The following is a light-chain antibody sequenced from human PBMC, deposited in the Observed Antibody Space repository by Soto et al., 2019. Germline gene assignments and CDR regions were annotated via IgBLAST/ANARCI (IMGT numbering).Light chain of an antibody. CDR1: QSVSSN. J-gene: IGKJ1*01. CDR3: QQYNNWPLT. Sequence: IEMRQSPSPLSVNPGERATLSCRASQSVSSNLAWYQQKPGQAPRLLISGASTRATGVPARFRGSRSGTEFALTISSLQPADFAVYYCQQYNNWPLTFGQGTRVDIK. CDR2: GAS. V-gene: IGKV3-15*01.